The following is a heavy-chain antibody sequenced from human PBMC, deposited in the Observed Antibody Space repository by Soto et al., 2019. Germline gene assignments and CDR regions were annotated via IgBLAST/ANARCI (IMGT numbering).Heavy chain of an antibody. J-gene: IGHJ4*02. CDR3: AARIFDY. Sequence: PGGSLRLSCEASGFNFRRYGMNWVRQAPGKGLEWVALISSDEINKYYADSVKGRFIISRDNSKKTVYLQMNSLRPEDTAVYYCAARIFDYWGQGTQVTVSS. CDR1: GFNFRRYG. CDR2: ISSDEINK. V-gene: IGHV3-30*03.